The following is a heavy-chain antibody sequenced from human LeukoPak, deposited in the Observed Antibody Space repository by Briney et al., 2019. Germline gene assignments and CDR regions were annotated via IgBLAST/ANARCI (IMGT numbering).Heavy chain of an antibody. J-gene: IGHJ4*02. CDR1: GFPFSNYW. CDR3: VRDRGYSTFDY. V-gene: IGHV3-7*01. CDR2: MKEDGGEI. D-gene: IGHD3-10*01. Sequence: GGSLRLSCAGSGFPFSNYWMAWVRQAPGEGLEWVANMKEDGGEINYLDSVKGRFTISRDNAKNSLDVQMNSLRVDDTAVYYCVRDRGYSTFDYWGQGGLVIVSS.